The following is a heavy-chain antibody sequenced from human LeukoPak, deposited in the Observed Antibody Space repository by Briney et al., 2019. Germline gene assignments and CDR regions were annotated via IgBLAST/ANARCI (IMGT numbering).Heavy chain of an antibody. Sequence: SETLSLTCVVSGGSISSYDWWSWVRQPPGKGLEWIGEIYHSGSTNYNPSLKSRVTISLDKSKNQFSLKLSSVTAADTAVYYCATTAAAGTRLAWFDPWGQGTLVTVSS. D-gene: IGHD6-13*01. V-gene: IGHV4-4*02. CDR2: IYHSGST. CDR1: GGSISSYDW. J-gene: IGHJ5*02. CDR3: ATTAAAGTRLAWFDP.